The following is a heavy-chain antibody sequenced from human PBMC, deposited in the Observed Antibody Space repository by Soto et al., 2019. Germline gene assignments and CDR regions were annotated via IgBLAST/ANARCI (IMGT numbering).Heavy chain of an antibody. J-gene: IGHJ4*02. D-gene: IGHD2-8*01. CDR3: ATSAVGYCTNGVCLDLDY. V-gene: IGHV1-69*13. CDR1: GGTFSSYA. Sequence: GASVKVSCKASGGTFSSYAISWVRQAPGQGLEWMGGIIPIFGTANYAQKFQGRVTITADESTSTAYMELSSLRSEDTAVYYCATSAVGYCTNGVCLDLDYWGQGTLVTVSS. CDR2: IIPIFGTA.